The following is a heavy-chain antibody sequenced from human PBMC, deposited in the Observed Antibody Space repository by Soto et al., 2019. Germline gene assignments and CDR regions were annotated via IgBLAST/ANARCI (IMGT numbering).Heavy chain of an antibody. CDR3: ARAKLCNTLSCPHSFDT. V-gene: IGHV4-4*02. D-gene: IGHD2-15*01. J-gene: IGHJ4*02. Sequence: QVLLQESGPRLINASGTLSLTCGVSGGSISTNNWWSWVRQTPGQGMEWIAEVYHTGSTNYNPSLKRRLTISVDKSKNQFSLRLTSVTAADSAVYYCARAKLCNTLSCPHSFDTWGQGTLVSVSS. CDR1: GGSISTNNW. CDR2: VYHTGST.